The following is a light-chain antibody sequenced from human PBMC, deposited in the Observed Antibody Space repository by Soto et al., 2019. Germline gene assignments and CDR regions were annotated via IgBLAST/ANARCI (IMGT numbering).Light chain of an antibody. CDR3: AAWYDSLTGPV. J-gene: IGLJ2*01. V-gene: IGLV1-44*01. Sequence: QSVLTQPPSASGTPGQRVTISCSGSSSNIGSNTVNWYQQLPGTAPKLLIYSNNQRPSGVADRFSGSKSGTSTALAISALQSEDEADYYCAAWYDSLTGPVFGGGTKLTVL. CDR2: SNN. CDR1: SSNIGSNT.